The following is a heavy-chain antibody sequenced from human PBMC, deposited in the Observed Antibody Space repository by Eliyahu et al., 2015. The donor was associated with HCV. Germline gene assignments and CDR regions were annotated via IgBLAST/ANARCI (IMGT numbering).Heavy chain of an antibody. CDR1: GXXFXTYX. J-gene: IGHJ6*02. Sequence: QVQLVQSGAEVKKPGSSVXVSXKASGXXFXTYXINWVXQAPGQGLEWMGRIIPILPITNYAQKFQGKVTITADKSTSTAYMELSSLRSDDTAVYYYARELNWNSPYGMDVWGQGTTVTVSS. CDR3: ARELNWNSPYGMDV. D-gene: IGHD1-7*01. V-gene: IGHV1-69*04. CDR2: IIPILPIT.